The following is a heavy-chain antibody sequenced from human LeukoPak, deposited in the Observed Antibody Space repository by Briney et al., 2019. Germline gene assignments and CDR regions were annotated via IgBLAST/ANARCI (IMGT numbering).Heavy chain of an antibody. D-gene: IGHD3-10*01. Sequence: SETLSLTCTVSGGSISSSSYYWGWIRQPPGKGLEWIGSIYYSGSTYYNPSLKSRVTISVDTSKNQFSLQLTSVTAADTAVYYCARRLGRRFGERFYYYYYMDVWGKGTTVTISS. V-gene: IGHV4-39*07. CDR3: ARRLGRRFGERFYYYYYMDV. CDR2: IYYSGST. CDR1: GGSISSSSYY. J-gene: IGHJ6*03.